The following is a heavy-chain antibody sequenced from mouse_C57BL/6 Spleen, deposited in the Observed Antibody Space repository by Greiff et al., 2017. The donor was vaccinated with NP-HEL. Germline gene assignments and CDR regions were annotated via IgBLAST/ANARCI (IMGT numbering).Heavy chain of an antibody. D-gene: IGHD2-5*01. CDR2: IRSKSNNYAT. Sequence: EVQLVESGGGLVQPKGSLKLSCAASGFSFNTYAMNWVRQAPGKGLEWVARIRSKSNNYATYYADSVKDRFTISRDDSESMLYLQMNNLKTEDTAMYYCVRQDYSNYGTMDYWGQGTSVTVSS. CDR1: GFSFNTYA. CDR3: VRQDYSNYGTMDY. J-gene: IGHJ4*01. V-gene: IGHV10-1*01.